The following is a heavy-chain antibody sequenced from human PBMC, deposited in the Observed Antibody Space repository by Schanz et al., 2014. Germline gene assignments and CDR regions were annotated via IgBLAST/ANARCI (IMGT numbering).Heavy chain of an antibody. V-gene: IGHV1-2*06. CDR1: GYSFSAYY. Sequence: QVQLVQSGAELKNPGASVKVSCKASGYSFSAYYIHWMRQAPGQGLEWLGRFTHISQKFQGRLTMTRDTSSTTAYTELNSLRSDATAVDYCVRELSGGTFDYWGQGALVTVSS. D-gene: IGHD1-1*01. CDR2: FT. CDR3: VRELSGGTFDY. J-gene: IGHJ4*02.